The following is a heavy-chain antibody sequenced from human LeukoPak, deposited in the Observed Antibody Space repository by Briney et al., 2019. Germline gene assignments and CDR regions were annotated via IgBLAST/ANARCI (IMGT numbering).Heavy chain of an antibody. Sequence: ASVTVSCKASGYTFTSYGIRWVRQAPGQGLEWMGWISAYNGNTNYAQKLQGRVTMTTDTSTSTAYMELRSLRSDDTAVYYCARDHTGYSSSWYPDYWGQGTLVTVSS. J-gene: IGHJ4*02. CDR3: ARDHTGYSSSWYPDY. V-gene: IGHV1-18*04. CDR2: ISAYNGNT. D-gene: IGHD6-13*01. CDR1: GYTFTSYG.